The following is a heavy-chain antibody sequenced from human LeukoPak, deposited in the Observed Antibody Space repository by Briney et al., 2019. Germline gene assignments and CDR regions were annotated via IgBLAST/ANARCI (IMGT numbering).Heavy chain of an antibody. CDR2: INPISGGA. Sequence: ASVKVSCKASGYTFSDYYMHWVRQAPGQGLEWMGWINPISGGANYAQRFQGRVTMTRDTSISTAYMGLSRLRSDDTAVYYCARVLSLWFGEFPYWGQGTLVTVSS. V-gene: IGHV1-2*02. J-gene: IGHJ4*02. CDR1: GYTFSDYY. CDR3: ARVLSLWFGEFPY. D-gene: IGHD3-10*01.